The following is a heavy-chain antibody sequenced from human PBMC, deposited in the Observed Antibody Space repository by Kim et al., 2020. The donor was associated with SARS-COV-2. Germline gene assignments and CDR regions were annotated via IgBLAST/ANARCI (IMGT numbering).Heavy chain of an antibody. CDR2: ISSSGSTI. D-gene: IGHD4-4*01. V-gene: IGHV3-48*03. CDR1: GFTFSSYE. CDR3: AYSNSQMGYYGMDV. Sequence: GGSLRLSCAASGFTFSSYEMNWVRQAPGKGLEWVSYISSSGSTIYYADSVKGRFTISRDNAKNSLYLQMNSLRAEDTAVYYCAYSNSQMGYYGMDVWGQGTTVTVSS. J-gene: IGHJ6*02.